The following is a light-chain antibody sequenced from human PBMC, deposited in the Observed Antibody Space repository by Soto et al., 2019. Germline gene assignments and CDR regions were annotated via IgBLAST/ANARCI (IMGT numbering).Light chain of an antibody. Sequence: EMVMTHSPATLSVSPLERATLSFRASQSVSSNLAWYQQKPGQAPRLLIYGASTRATGIPARFSGSGSGTEFTLTITRLEPEDFAVYYCEQYGTSPRTFGQGTKVDIK. CDR1: QSVSSN. V-gene: IGKV3-15*01. CDR3: EQYGTSPRT. J-gene: IGKJ1*01. CDR2: GAS.